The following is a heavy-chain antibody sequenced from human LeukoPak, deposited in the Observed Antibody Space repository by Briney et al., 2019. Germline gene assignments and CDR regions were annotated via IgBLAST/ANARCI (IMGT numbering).Heavy chain of an antibody. V-gene: IGHV3-74*01. J-gene: IGHJ4*02. D-gene: IGHD3-22*01. CDR2: INSDGSST. CDR1: GFTFSSYW. Sequence: GGSLRLSCAASGFTFSSYWMHWVRQAPGKGLVWVSRINSDGSSTSYADSVKGRFTISRDNSKNTLYLQMNSLRAEDTAVYYCAKEGYYDSSGYYYFDHWGQGTLVTVSS. CDR3: AKEGYYDSSGYYYFDH.